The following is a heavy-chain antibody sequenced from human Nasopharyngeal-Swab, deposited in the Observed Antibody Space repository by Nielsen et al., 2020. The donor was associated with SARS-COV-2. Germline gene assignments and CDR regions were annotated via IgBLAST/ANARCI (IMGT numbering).Heavy chain of an antibody. Sequence: SGPTLVKPTQTLTLTCTFSGFSLSADGVGVGWIRQAPGKALAWVALIFWDDDKRYSPSLKTRLTITKDTSKNQVVLTMTNVGPMDTATYYCAHTDTAMVTGLLPDYWGQGTLVTVPS. D-gene: IGHD5-18*01. CDR2: IFWDDDK. CDR3: AHTDTAMVTGLLPDY. J-gene: IGHJ4*02. V-gene: IGHV2-5*02. CDR1: GFSLSADGVG.